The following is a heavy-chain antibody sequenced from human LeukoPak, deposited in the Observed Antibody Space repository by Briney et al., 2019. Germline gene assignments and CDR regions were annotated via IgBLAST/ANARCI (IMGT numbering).Heavy chain of an antibody. CDR2: INHSGST. CDR1: GGSFSGYY. V-gene: IGHV4-34*01. CDR3: ARVIDSYYFDY. Sequence: PETLSLTCAVYGGSFSGYYWSWIRQPPGKGLEWIGEINHSGSTNYNPSLKSRVTISVDTSKNQFSLKLSSVTAADTAVYYCARVIDSYYFDYWGQGTLVTVSS. J-gene: IGHJ4*02. D-gene: IGHD3-3*01.